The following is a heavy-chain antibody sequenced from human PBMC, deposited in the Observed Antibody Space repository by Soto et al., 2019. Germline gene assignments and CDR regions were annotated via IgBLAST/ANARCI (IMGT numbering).Heavy chain of an antibody. J-gene: IGHJ4*02. V-gene: IGHV4-4*02. D-gene: IGHD1-7*01. CDR3: ASRDPGTSVDY. Sequence: QVKLQESGPGLVKPSGTLSLTCAVSGGSCTSNNWWTWVRQPPGQGLEWIGEIYRTGSTNYNPSLKSRVTISLDKSENQFALKLTSLTAADTAVYYCASRDPGTSVDYWGQGTLVTVSS. CDR1: GGSCTSNNW. CDR2: IYRTGST.